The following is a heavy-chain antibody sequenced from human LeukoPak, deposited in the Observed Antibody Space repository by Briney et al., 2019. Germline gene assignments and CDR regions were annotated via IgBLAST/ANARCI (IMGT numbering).Heavy chain of an antibody. CDR2: ISSSSSTI. J-gene: IGHJ4*02. V-gene: IGHV3-48*01. Sequence: GGSLRLSCAASGFTFSSYAMNWVRQAPGKGLEWVSYISSSSSTIYYADSVKGRFTISRDNSKNTLYLQMNSLRAEDTAVFYCATPYYYGSGSYWPFDYWGQGTLVTVSS. CDR3: ATPYYYGSGSYWPFDY. D-gene: IGHD3-10*01. CDR1: GFTFSSYA.